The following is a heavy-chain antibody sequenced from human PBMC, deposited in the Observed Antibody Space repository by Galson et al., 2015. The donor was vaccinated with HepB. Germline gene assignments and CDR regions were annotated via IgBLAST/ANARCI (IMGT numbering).Heavy chain of an antibody. CDR3: AREVEQSNGYFDL. CDR2: IYHSGST. D-gene: IGHD6-13*01. CDR1: GGSISSSNW. Sequence: ETLSLTCAVSGGSISSSNWWSWVRQPPGKGLEWIGEIYHSGSTNYNPFLKSRVTISVDKSKNQFSMKLSSVTAADTAVYDCAREVEQSNGYFDLWGRGTLVAVSA. V-gene: IGHV4-4*02. J-gene: IGHJ2*01.